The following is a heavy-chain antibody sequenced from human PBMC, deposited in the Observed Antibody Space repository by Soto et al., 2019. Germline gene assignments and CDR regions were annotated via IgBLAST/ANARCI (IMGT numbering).Heavy chain of an antibody. V-gene: IGHV3-23*01. CDR3: AKEGGYYDSSGYLPYFDY. CDR2: ISGSGGST. J-gene: IGHJ4*01. Sequence: GXLLRLSCTASGCTFVIYGVSWFLQAIGNGLEWVSAISGSGGSTYYADSVKGRFTISRDNSKNTLYLQMNSLRAEDTAVYYCAKEGGYYDSSGYLPYFDYWGHGTPVTVSS. D-gene: IGHD3-22*01. CDR1: GCTFVIYG.